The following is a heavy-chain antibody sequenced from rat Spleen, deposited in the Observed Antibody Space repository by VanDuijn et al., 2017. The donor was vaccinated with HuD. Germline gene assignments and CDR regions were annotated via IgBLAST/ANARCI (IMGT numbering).Heavy chain of an antibody. CDR2: ITYDGGGT. Sequence: EVQLVESGGGLVQPGRSLKLSCAASGFTFSNYGMAWVCQAPTKGLEWVAIITYDGGGTFYRDSVKGRFTISRDNAKNTLSLQMDSLRTEDTATYYCATPTPGIPFAYWGQGTLVTVSS. CDR1: GFTFSNYG. D-gene: IGHD1-4*01. CDR3: ATPTPGIPFAY. V-gene: IGHV5-29*01. J-gene: IGHJ3*01.